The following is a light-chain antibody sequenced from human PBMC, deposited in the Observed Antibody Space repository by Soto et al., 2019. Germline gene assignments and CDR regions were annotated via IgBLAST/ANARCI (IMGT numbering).Light chain of an antibody. Sequence: QSALTQPRSVSGSPGQSVTISCTGTSSDVGGYNYVSWYQQHPGKAPKLMIYDVSKWPSGVPDRFSGSKSGNTASLTISGLQAEDEADYYCCSYAGSYTRVFGGGTKLTVL. CDR3: CSYAGSYTRV. J-gene: IGLJ3*02. V-gene: IGLV2-11*01. CDR1: SSDVGGYNY. CDR2: DVS.